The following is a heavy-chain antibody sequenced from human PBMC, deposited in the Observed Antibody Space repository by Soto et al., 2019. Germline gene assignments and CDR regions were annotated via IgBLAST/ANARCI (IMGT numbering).Heavy chain of an antibody. J-gene: IGHJ6*02. V-gene: IGHV3-48*02. Sequence: GGSLRLSCAASKFTFSNSIMTWVRQDPGKGLEWVSYISSSGSTIYYADSVKGRFTISRDNAENSLYLQMNSLRDEDTAVYYCARGGFGEQTYYYYGMDVWGQGTTVTVSS. CDR2: ISSSGSTI. CDR1: KFTFSNSI. D-gene: IGHD3-10*01. CDR3: ARGGFGEQTYYYYGMDV.